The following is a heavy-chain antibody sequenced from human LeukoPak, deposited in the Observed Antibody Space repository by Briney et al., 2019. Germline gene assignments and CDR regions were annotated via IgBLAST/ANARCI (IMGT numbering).Heavy chain of an antibody. D-gene: IGHD3-22*01. V-gene: IGHV4-59*01. CDR2: IYYSGGP. Sequence: SETLSLTCIVSGGAISSYYWSWIRQSPGKGLEWIGYIYYSGGPKYNPSLMSRATISVDRAQNQFSLTLTSVTAADPAVYYCARDGLYDSSGYYMDSWGQGTPVIVSS. J-gene: IGHJ4*02. CDR1: GGAISSYY. CDR3: ARDGLYDSSGYYMDS.